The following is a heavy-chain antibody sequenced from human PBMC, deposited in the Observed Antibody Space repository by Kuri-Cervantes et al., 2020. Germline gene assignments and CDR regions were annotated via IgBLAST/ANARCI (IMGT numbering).Heavy chain of an antibody. CDR2: ISYDGSNK. J-gene: IGHJ5*02. D-gene: IGHD2-15*01. CDR3: ARDRAVVAATPWWFDP. Sequence: GESLKISCAASGFTFSSYAMHWVRQAPGKGLEWVAVISYDGSNKYYADSVKGRFTISRGNSKNTLYLQMNSLRAEDTAVYYCARDRAVVAATPWWFDPWGQGTLVTVSS. CDR1: GFTFSSYA. V-gene: IGHV3-30-3*01.